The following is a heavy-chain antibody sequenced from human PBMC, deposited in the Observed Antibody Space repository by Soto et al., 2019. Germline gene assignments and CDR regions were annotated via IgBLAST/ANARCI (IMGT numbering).Heavy chain of an antibody. J-gene: IGHJ3*02. CDR1: GGTFSSYT. D-gene: IGHD2-15*01. CDR2: IIPILGIA. Sequence: QVQLVQSGAEVKKPGSSVKVSCKASGGTFSSYTISWVRQAPGQGLEWMGRIIPILGIANYAQEFQGRVTITADKSTSTAYMELSSLRSEDTAVYYCATHSPQDIVVVVAAEPTDAFDIWGQGTMVTVSS. V-gene: IGHV1-69*02. CDR3: ATHSPQDIVVVVAAEPTDAFDI.